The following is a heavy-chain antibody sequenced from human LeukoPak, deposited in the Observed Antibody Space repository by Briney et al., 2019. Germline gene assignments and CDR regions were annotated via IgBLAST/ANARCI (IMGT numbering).Heavy chain of an antibody. CDR3: ARDRMYYFDY. CDR2: TNHSGST. V-gene: IGHV4-34*01. Sequence: PSETLSLTCAVYGGSFSGYYWSWIRQPPGKGLEWIGETNHSGSTNYNPSLKSRVTISVDTSKNQFSLKLSSVTAADTAVYYCARDRMYYFDYWGQGTLVTVSS. J-gene: IGHJ4*02. CDR1: GGSFSGYY.